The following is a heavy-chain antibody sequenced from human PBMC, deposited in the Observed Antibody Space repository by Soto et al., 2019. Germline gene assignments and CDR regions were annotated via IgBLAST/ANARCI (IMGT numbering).Heavy chain of an antibody. Sequence: SETLSLTCTVSGGSISSYYWSLIRQPPGKGLEWIGYIYYSGSTNYNPSLKSRVTISVDTSKNQFSLKLSSVTAADTAVYYCARDGDSSSQNWFEPWGQGTLVTVSS. V-gene: IGHV4-59*01. CDR3: ARDGDSSSQNWFEP. J-gene: IGHJ5*02. D-gene: IGHD6-13*01. CDR2: IYYSGST. CDR1: GGSISSYY.